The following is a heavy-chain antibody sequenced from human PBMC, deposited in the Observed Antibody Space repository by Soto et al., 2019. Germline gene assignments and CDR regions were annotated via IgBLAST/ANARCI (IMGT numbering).Heavy chain of an antibody. CDR3: VKGNTVTTTSYYYYGMDV. D-gene: IGHD4-17*01. CDR1: GFTFSSYA. V-gene: IGHV3-64D*08. J-gene: IGHJ6*02. Sequence: GGSLRLSCSASGFTFSSYAMHWVRQAPGKGLEYVSAISSNGGSTYYADSVKGRFTISRDNSKNTLYLQMSSLRAEDTAVYYCVKGNTVTTTSYYYYGMDVWGQGTTVTVSS. CDR2: ISSNGGST.